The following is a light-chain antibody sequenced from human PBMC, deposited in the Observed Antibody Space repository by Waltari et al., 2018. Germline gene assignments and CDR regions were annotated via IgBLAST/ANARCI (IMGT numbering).Light chain of an antibody. Sequence: DIQMTQSPSTLSASVGDRVSITCRASQSINNWLAWYQHKPGKAPNLLIYKASTLENEVPSRFSGSGSGTEFTLTISSLQPDDFATYYCQQCSRYPLTFGGGTKVAIK. CDR1: QSINNW. J-gene: IGKJ4*01. V-gene: IGKV1-5*03. CDR3: QQCSRYPLT. CDR2: KAS.